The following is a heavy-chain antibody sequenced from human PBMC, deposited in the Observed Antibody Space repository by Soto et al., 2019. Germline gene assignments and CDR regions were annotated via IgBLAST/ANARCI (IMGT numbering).Heavy chain of an antibody. CDR1: GGTFRSYT. J-gene: IGHJ4*02. CDR3: AFQPSSVVVPY. V-gene: IGHV1-69*02. CDR2: IIPILGIA. D-gene: IGHD2-2*01. Sequence: QVQLVQSGAEVKKPGSSVQVSCKASGGTFRSYTISWVRQAPGQGLEWMGRIIPILGIANYAQKFQDRGTITADKSTSTAYMELSSMSSEDTAVYYCAFQPSSVVVPYWGQGTLVTVSS.